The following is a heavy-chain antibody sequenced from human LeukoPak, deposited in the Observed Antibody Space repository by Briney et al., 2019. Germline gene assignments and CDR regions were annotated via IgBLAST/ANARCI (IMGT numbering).Heavy chain of an antibody. CDR3: AKEIRWRFDY. J-gene: IGHJ4*02. V-gene: IGHV3-30*18. Sequence: PGGSLRLSCAASGFTLSNSEMNWARQAPGKGLEWVAVISYDGSNKYYVDSVKGRFTISRDNSKNTLYLQMNSLRAEDTAVYYCAKEIRWRFDYWGQGTLVTVSS. D-gene: IGHD3-3*01. CDR1: GFTLSNSE. CDR2: ISYDGSNK.